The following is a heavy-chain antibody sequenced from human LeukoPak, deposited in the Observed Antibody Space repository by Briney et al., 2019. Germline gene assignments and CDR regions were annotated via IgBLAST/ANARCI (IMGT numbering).Heavy chain of an antibody. CDR3: ARIESGSYYGGSFDY. J-gene: IGHJ4*02. Sequence: GGSLRLSCAASGFTFSSYGMHWVRQAPGKGLEWVAVIWYDGSNKYYADSVKGRFTVSRDNSKNTLYLQMNSLRAEDTAVYYCARIESGSYYGGSFDYWGQGTLVTVSS. CDR1: GFTFSSYG. CDR2: IWYDGSNK. V-gene: IGHV3-33*01. D-gene: IGHD1-26*01.